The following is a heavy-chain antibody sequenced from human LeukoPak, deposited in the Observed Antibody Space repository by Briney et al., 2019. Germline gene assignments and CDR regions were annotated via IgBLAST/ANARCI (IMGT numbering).Heavy chain of an antibody. CDR2: TRNKANSYTT. Sequence: PGGPLRLSCATSEFTFSDHYMDWVRQAPGKGREWLGRTRNKANSYTTEYAASVKGRFTISRDDSKKSVYLQMTSLKIEDMAIYYCARGCEGCGQRAFDIWGQGTMVAVSS. J-gene: IGHJ3*02. V-gene: IGHV3-72*01. D-gene: IGHD1-26*01. CDR1: EFTFSDHY. CDR3: ARGCEGCGQRAFDI.